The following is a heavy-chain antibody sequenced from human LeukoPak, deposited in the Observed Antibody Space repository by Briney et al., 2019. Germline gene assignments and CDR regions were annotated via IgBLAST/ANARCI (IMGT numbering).Heavy chain of an antibody. CDR2: ISSSSSTI. CDR1: GFTFSSYS. CDR3: AKDRDFYYFDY. D-gene: IGHD2/OR15-2a*01. J-gene: IGHJ4*02. V-gene: IGHV3-48*01. Sequence: GGSLRLSCAASGFTFSSYSMNWVRQAPGKGLEWVSYISSSSSTIYYADSVKGRFTISRDNAKNTLYLQMNSLRAEDMAVYYCAKDRDFYYFDYWGQGTLVTVSS.